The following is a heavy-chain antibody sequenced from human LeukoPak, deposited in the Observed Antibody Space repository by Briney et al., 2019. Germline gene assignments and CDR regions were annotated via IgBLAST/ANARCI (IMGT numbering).Heavy chain of an antibody. CDR2: ISGSGGST. CDR1: VFTFSSYA. D-gene: IGHD3-22*01. J-gene: IGHJ4*02. CDR3: AKCGAYYYDSSGYPFH. Sequence: PGGSLRLSCAASVFTFSSYAMSWVRQAPGKGLEWVTAISGSGGSTYYADSVKGRFTIPRDNSKNTLYLQMNSLRAEDTAVYYCAKCGAYYYDSSGYPFHWGQGTLVTVSS. V-gene: IGHV3-23*01.